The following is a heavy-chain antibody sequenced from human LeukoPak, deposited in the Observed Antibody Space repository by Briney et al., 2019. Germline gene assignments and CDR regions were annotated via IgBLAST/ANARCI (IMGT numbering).Heavy chain of an antibody. V-gene: IGHV1-2*02. J-gene: IGHJ6*02. Sequence: ASVKVSCKASGYTFTGYYMHWVRQAPGQGLEWMGWINPNSGGTNYAQKFQGRVTMTRDTSISTAYMELSRLRSDDTAVYYCARSPREVRGVIPVYYYYGMDVWGQGTTVTVSS. CDR2: INPNSGGT. D-gene: IGHD3-10*01. CDR3: ARSPREVRGVIPVYYYYGMDV. CDR1: GYTFTGYY.